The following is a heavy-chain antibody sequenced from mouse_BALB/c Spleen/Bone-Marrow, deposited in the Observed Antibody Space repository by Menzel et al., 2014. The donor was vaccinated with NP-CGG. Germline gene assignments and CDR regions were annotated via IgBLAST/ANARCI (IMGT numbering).Heavy chain of an antibody. CDR3: ARTTPYAMDY. CDR2: ISSGGGST. J-gene: IGHJ4*01. CDR1: GFAFSSYD. V-gene: IGHV5-12-1*01. D-gene: IGHD5-5*01. Sequence: EVKVVESGGGLVKPGGSLKLSCAASGFAFSSYDMSWVRQTPEKRLEWVAYISSGGGSTYYPDTVKGRFTISRDNAKNTLYLQMSSLESEDTAMYYCARTTPYAMDYWGQGTSVTVSS.